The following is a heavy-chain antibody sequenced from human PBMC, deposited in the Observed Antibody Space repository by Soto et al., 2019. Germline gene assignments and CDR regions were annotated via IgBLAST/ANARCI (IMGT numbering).Heavy chain of an antibody. Sequence: QVPLVESGGGVVQPGRSLRLSCAASGFTFSSYAMHWVRQAPGKGLEWVVVISYDGSNKYYADSVKGRFTISRDNSKNTLYLQMNSLRAEDTAVYYCARPWIQLWLEDDWYFDLWGRGTLVTVSS. CDR1: GFTFSSYA. V-gene: IGHV3-30-3*01. CDR2: ISYDGSNK. CDR3: ARPWIQLWLEDDWYFDL. J-gene: IGHJ2*01. D-gene: IGHD5-18*01.